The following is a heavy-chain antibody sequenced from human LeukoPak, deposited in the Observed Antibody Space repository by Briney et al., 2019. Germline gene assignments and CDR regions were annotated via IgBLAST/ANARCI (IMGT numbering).Heavy chain of an antibody. CDR1: GGTFSIYA. V-gene: IGHV1-69*04. D-gene: IGHD2-21*02. Sequence: SVTVSYKASGGTFSIYAISWVREARGQGVEWVGRIIPILGIANYAQKFQGRVTITADRSTSTAYMELSSLRSEDTAVYYCARAYCGGDCFYFDYWGQGTLVTVSS. CDR2: IIPILGIA. J-gene: IGHJ4*02. CDR3: ARAYCGGDCFYFDY.